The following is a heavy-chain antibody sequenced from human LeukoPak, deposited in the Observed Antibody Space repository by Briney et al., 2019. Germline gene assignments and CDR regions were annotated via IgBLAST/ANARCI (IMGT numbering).Heavy chain of an antibody. V-gene: IGHV3-23*01. CDR1: GFTFSSYA. CDR2: ISGSGGST. CDR3: AKAGLWFGELLFDY. D-gene: IGHD3-10*01. Sequence: GGSLRLSCAASGFTFSSYAMSWVRQAPGKGLEWVSAISGSGGSTYYADSVKGRFTISRDNSKNTLYLQMNSLRAKDTAVYYCAKAGLWFGELLFDYWGQGTLVTVSS. J-gene: IGHJ4*02.